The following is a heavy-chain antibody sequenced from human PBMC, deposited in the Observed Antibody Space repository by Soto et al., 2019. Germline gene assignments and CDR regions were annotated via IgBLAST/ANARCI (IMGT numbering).Heavy chain of an antibody. CDR1: GGSFTGYY. CDR2: INHSGTT. J-gene: IGHJ5*02. Sequence: QVQLQQWGAGLLKPSETLSLTCAVFGGSFTGYYWSWIRQSPGKGLEWIGEINHSGTTKYNPSLKSRVTISVNTSEKQFSLKLSSVTAADTAVYYCARAGPYFLYKGFNRHNWFDPWGQGTLVTVSS. CDR3: ARAGPYFLYKGFNRHNWFDP. D-gene: IGHD3-9*01. V-gene: IGHV4-34*02.